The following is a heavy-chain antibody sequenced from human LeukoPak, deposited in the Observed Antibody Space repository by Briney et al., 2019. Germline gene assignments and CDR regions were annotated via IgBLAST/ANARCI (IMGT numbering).Heavy chain of an antibody. CDR3: ARISSSWHYFDY. Sequence: PGGSLRLSCAASGFTFSSYSMNWVRQAPGKGLEWVSSISSSSSYIYYADSVKGRFTISRDNAKNSLYLQMNSLRPEDTAVYYCARISSSWHYFDYWGQGTLVTVSS. J-gene: IGHJ4*02. D-gene: IGHD6-13*01. V-gene: IGHV3-21*01. CDR1: GFTFSSYS. CDR2: ISSSSSYI.